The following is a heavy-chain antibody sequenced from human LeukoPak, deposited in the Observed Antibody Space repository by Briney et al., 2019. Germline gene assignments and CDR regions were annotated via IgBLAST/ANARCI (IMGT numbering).Heavy chain of an antibody. J-gene: IGHJ3*02. D-gene: IGHD3-10*01. CDR3: ARGWVWFGYRDAFDI. Sequence: ASVKASCKASGYTFTSYDINWVRQATGQGLEWMGWMNPNSGNTGYAQKFQGRVTMTRNTSISTAYMELSSLRSEDRAVYYCARGWVWFGYRDAFDIWGQGTMVTVSS. CDR1: GYTFTSYD. V-gene: IGHV1-8*01. CDR2: MNPNSGNT.